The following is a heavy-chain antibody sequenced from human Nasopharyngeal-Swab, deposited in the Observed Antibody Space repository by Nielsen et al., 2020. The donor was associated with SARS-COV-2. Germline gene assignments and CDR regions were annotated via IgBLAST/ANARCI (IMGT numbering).Heavy chain of an antibody. Sequence: SETLSLTCTVSGGSISSSSYYWSWIRQPPGKGLEWIGEINHSGSTNYNPSLKSRVTISVDTSKNQFSLKLSSVTAADTAVYYCARGKYRRAFDIWGQGTMVTVSS. V-gene: IGHV4-39*07. CDR3: ARGKYRRAFDI. D-gene: IGHD6-6*01. J-gene: IGHJ3*02. CDR1: GGSISSSSYY. CDR2: INHSGST.